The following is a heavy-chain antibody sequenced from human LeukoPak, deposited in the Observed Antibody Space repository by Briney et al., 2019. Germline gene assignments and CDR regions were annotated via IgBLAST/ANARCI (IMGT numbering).Heavy chain of an antibody. CDR2: ISYDGSNK. CDR3: ARPPLGSSGYYFDY. Sequence: PGGSLRLSCAASGFTFSSYGMHWVRQAPGKGLEWVAVISYDGSNKYYADSVKGRFTISRDNSKNTLYLQMNSLRAEDTAVYYCARPPLGSSGYYFDYWGQGTLVTVSS. CDR1: GFTFSSYG. J-gene: IGHJ4*02. V-gene: IGHV3-30*03. D-gene: IGHD6-19*01.